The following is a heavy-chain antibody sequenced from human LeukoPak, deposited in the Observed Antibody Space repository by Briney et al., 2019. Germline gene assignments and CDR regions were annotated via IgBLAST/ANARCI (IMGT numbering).Heavy chain of an antibody. J-gene: IGHJ6*04. V-gene: IGHV3-53*01. D-gene: IGHD3-10*01. CDR3: AIERDSLIRGVLGGMDV. Sequence: SGGSLRLPCAPSEVSDTGNYMSWVRQAPGQGLEWVSLIYDTGTTHYADSVKGRFTISRDNSKNTVYLQMNYLRVEDTAVYYCAIERDSLIRGVLGGMDVWGKGTTVTVSS. CDR1: EVSDTGNY. CDR2: IYDTGTT.